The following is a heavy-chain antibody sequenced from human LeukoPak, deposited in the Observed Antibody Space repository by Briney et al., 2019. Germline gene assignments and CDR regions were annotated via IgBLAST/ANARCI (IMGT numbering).Heavy chain of an antibody. V-gene: IGHV4-34*01. D-gene: IGHD2/OR15-2a*01. Sequence: SETLSLTCAVYGGSFSGYYWSWIRQPPGKGLEWIGEINHSGSTNYNPSLKSRVTISVDTSKNQFSLKLSSVTAADTAVYHCASLLVLVDTGGSMDWGQGTLVTVSS. CDR1: GGSFSGYY. CDR3: ASLLVLVDTGGSMD. J-gene: IGHJ4*02. CDR2: INHSGST.